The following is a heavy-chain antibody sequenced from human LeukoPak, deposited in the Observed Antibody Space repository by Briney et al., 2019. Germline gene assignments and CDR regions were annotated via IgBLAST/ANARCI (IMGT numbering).Heavy chain of an antibody. V-gene: IGHV3-7*01. CDR1: GFTFSSYW. CDR3: ARLYN. Sequence: GGSLRLSCAASGFTFSSYWRSWVRQAPGKGLEWVANIKQDGSEKYYVDSVKGRFTISRDNAKNSLYLQMNSLRAEDTAVYYCARLYNWGQGTLVTVSS. J-gene: IGHJ4*02. D-gene: IGHD1-1*01. CDR2: IKQDGSEK.